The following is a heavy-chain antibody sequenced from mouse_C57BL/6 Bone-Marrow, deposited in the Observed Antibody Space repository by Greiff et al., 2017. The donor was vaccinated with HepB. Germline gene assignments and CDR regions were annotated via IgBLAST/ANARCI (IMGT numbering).Heavy chain of an antibody. Sequence: EVQGVESGGGLVQPKGSLKLSCAASGFSFNTYAMNWVRQAPGKGLEWVARIRSKSNNYATYYADSVKDRFTISRDDSESMLYLQMNNLKTEDTAMYYCVRHAGTTTPYDFDVWGTGTTVTVSS. V-gene: IGHV10-1*01. J-gene: IGHJ1*03. CDR1: GFSFNTYA. CDR3: VRHAGTTTPYDFDV. D-gene: IGHD2-14*01. CDR2: IRSKSNNYAT.